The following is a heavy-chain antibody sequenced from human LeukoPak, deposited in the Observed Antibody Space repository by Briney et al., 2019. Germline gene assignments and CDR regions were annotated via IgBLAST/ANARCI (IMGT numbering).Heavy chain of an antibody. CDR2: ISSSSSYI. CDR1: GFTFSSYS. D-gene: IGHD6-19*01. J-gene: IGHJ4*02. CDR3: AKLIYTSGPDSDY. V-gene: IGHV3-21*01. Sequence: GGSLRLSCAASGFTFSSYSMNWVRQAPGKGLEWVSSISSSSSYIYYADSVKGRFTISRDNAKNSLYLQMSSLRPDDTAVYYCAKLIYTSGPDSDYWGQGTLVLVSS.